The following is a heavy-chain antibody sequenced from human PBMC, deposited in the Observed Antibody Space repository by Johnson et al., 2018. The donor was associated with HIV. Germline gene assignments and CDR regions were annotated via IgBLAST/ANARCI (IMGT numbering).Heavy chain of an antibody. J-gene: IGHJ3*02. Sequence: VQLVESGGGVVQPGGSLRLSCAASGFTFSSYWMSWVRQAPGKGLEWVANIKQDGSEKYYVDSVKGRFTISRDNAKNSLYLQMNSLRAGDTAVYYCARKGMRRSIAAAGADAFDIWGQGTMVTVSS. CDR3: ARKGMRRSIAAAGADAFDI. V-gene: IGHV3-7*01. CDR1: GFTFSSYW. CDR2: IKQDGSEK. D-gene: IGHD6-13*01.